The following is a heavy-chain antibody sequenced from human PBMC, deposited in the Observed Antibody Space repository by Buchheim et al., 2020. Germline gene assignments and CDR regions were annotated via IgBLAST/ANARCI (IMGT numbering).Heavy chain of an antibody. Sequence: QVQLVQSGAEVKKPGSSVKVSCKASGGTFSSYAISWVRQAPGQGLEWMGGVIPIFGTANYAQKFQGRVTITADKSTSTAYMELSSLRSEDTAVYYCARDRSGTMVRGGYGMDVWGQGTT. CDR2: VIPIFGTA. J-gene: IGHJ6*02. D-gene: IGHD3-10*01. CDR3: ARDRSGTMVRGGYGMDV. V-gene: IGHV1-69*06. CDR1: GGTFSSYA.